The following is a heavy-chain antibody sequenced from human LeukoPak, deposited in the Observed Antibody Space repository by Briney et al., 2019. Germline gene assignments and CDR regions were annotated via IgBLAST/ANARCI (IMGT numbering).Heavy chain of an antibody. D-gene: IGHD2-2*01. CDR1: GYTFTSYG. CDR3: ARDIVVVPDAPDYNWFDP. V-gene: IGHV1-18*01. Sequence: ASVKVSCKASGYTFTSYGISWVRQAPGQGLEWMGWISAYNGNTNYAQKLQGRVTMTTDTSTSTAYMELRSLRSDDTAVYYCARDIVVVPDAPDYNWFDPWGQGTLVTVSS. CDR2: ISAYNGNT. J-gene: IGHJ5*02.